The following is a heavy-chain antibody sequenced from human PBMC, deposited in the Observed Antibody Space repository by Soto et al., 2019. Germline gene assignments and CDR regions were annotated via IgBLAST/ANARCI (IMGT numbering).Heavy chain of an antibody. J-gene: IGHJ6*02. CDR1: GGTFSSYA. D-gene: IGHD2-2*01. CDR2: VIPIFGTA. Sequence: SVKVSCKASGGTFSSYAISWVRQAPGQGLEWMGGVIPIFGTANYAQKFQGRVTITADKSTSTAYMELSSLRSEDTAVYYCARGYCSSTSCLHYYYGMDVWGQGTTVTVSS. V-gene: IGHV1-69*06. CDR3: ARGYCSSTSCLHYYYGMDV.